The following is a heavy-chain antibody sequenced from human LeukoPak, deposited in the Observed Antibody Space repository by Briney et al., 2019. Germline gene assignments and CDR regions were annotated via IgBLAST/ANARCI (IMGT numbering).Heavy chain of an antibody. Sequence: GGSLRLSCAASGFIFSSYSMSWVRQAPGKGLECVSAISGSGHKSYYADSVEGRFTVSRDNSRNTLFMQMNSLRAEDTAVYYCARVSGTIQIWPQPFGDGMAVWGQGTTVTVSS. J-gene: IGHJ6*02. CDR3: ARVSGTIQIWPQPFGDGMAV. V-gene: IGHV3-23*01. CDR1: GFIFSSYS. D-gene: IGHD5-18*01. CDR2: ISGSGHKS.